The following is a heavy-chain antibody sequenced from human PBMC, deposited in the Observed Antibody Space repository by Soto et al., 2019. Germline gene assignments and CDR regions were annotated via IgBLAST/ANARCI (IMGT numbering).Heavy chain of an antibody. CDR1: GGSFSGYY. D-gene: IGHD2-2*01. Sequence: PSETLSLTCAVYGGSFSGYYWSWIRQPPGKGLEWIGEINHSGSTNYNPSLKSRVTISVDTSKNQFSLKLSYVTAAGTAVYYCARSRCYCSSTSCYCGMDVWGQGTTVTVSS. V-gene: IGHV4-34*01. J-gene: IGHJ6*02. CDR3: ARSRCYCSSTSCYCGMDV. CDR2: INHSGST.